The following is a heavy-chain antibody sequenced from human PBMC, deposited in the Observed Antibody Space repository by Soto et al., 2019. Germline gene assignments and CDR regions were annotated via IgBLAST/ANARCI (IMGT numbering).Heavy chain of an antibody. CDR3: ARYFRDGYNYVFDY. J-gene: IGHJ4*02. Sequence: ASVKVSCEASGYTFTSYGICWVRQAPGQGLEWMGWISAYNGNTNYAQKLQGRVTMPTDTSTSTAYMELRSLRSDDTAVYYCARYFRDGYNYVFDYWGKGTLVTVSS. CDR2: ISAYNGNT. CDR1: GYTFTSYG. D-gene: IGHD5-12*01. V-gene: IGHV1-18*01.